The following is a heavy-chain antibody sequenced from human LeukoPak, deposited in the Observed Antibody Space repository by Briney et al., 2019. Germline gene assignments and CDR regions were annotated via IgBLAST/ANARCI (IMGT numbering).Heavy chain of an antibody. D-gene: IGHD5-18*01. Sequence: PSETLSLTCAVSGGSISSSNWWSWVRQPPGKGLEWIGEIYHSGSTNYNPSLKSRVTISVDKSKNPFSLKLSSVTAADTAVYYCARTTEGGYTYNYFYYYYMDVWGKGTTVTISS. J-gene: IGHJ6*03. CDR3: ARTTEGGYTYNYFYYYYMDV. CDR2: IYHSGST. CDR1: GGSISSSNW. V-gene: IGHV4-4*02.